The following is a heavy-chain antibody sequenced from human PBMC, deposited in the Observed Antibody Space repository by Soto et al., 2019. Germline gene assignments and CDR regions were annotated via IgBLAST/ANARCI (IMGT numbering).Heavy chain of an antibody. D-gene: IGHD4-17*01. CDR2: ISGSGGST. CDR3: ARPTVTTDYYCYYGMDV. V-gene: IGHV3-23*01. J-gene: IGHJ6*02. Sequence: EVQLLESGGGLVQPGGSLRLSCAASGFTFSSYAMSWVRQAPGKGLEWVSAISGSGGSTYYADSVKGRFTISRDNSKNTQYLQMNSLRADDTAVYYCARPTVTTDYYCYYGMDVWGQGTTVTVAS. CDR1: GFTFSSYA.